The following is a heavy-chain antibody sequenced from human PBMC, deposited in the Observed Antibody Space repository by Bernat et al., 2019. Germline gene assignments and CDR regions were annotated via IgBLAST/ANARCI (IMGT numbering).Heavy chain of an antibody. D-gene: IGHD2/OR15-2a*01. J-gene: IGHJ4*02. V-gene: IGHV3-33*01. CDR2: IWSDGNNK. CDR1: GFAFNNYG. CDR3: ARDRDYFAPYD. Sequence: QVQLVESGGGAVQPGRSLRLSCAASGFAFNNYGMHWVRPAPGRGLEWVAVIWSDGNNKYYADSVKGRFTISRDNSKNTLYLQMNNLRAEDTAIYHCARDRDYFAPYDWGQGTLVTVSS.